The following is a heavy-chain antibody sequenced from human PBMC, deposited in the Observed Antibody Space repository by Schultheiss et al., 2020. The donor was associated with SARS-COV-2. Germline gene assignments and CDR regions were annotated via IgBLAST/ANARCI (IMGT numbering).Heavy chain of an antibody. CDR2: INSDGSST. D-gene: IGHD2-2*01. Sequence: GGSLRLSCAASGFTFSSYWMHWVRQAPGKGLVWVSRINSDGSSTSYADSVKGRFTISRHNSKNTLYLQMNSLRAEDTAVYYCARDSCSSTSCYHYFDYWGQGTLVTVSS. J-gene: IGHJ4*02. V-gene: IGHV3-74*01. CDR3: ARDSCSSTSCYHYFDY. CDR1: GFTFSSYW.